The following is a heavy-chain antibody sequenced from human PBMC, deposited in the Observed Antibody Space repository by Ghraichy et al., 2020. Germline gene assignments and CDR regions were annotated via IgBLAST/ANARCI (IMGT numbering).Heavy chain of an antibody. CDR2: ISSSGNSI. Sequence: GGSLRLSCAASGFTVSSYSMNWVRQAPGKGLEWVSYISSSGNSIYYAESVKGRFTISRDNVKNSLYLQMNSLRAEDTAVYYCARDWYGDYGYWGQGTLVTVSS. D-gene: IGHD4-17*01. CDR3: ARDWYGDYGY. CDR1: GFTVSSYS. V-gene: IGHV3-48*01. J-gene: IGHJ4*02.